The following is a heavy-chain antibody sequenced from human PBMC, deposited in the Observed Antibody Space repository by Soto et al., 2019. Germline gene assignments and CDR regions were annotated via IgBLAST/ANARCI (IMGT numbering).Heavy chain of an antibody. CDR3: ARDLPHSRLPGLDV. CDR1: RFSFSYYE. V-gene: IGHV3-48*03. CDR2: INSGGSVA. Sequence: GGSLRLSCSASRFSFSYYEMIWVRQAPGQGLGWVSYINSGGSVAYYADFAKGRFTISRDNAKNTLYLQMNGLRSEDTAVYYWARDLPHSRLPGLDVWGQGTTVTVSS. D-gene: IGHD2-15*01. J-gene: IGHJ6*02.